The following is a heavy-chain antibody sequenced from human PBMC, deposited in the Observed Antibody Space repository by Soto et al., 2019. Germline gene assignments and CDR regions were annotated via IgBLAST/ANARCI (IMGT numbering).Heavy chain of an antibody. CDR3: ARGSRLYSKPHYFDY. CDR2: ISAYNGNT. CDR1: GYTFTSYG. V-gene: IGHV1-18*01. D-gene: IGHD4-4*01. Sequence: APVKVSCKASGYTFTSYGISCRRQAPGQGLEWMGWISAYNGNTSYAQKLQGRVTISVDTSKNQFSLKLSSVTAADTAVYYCARGSRLYSKPHYFDYWGQGTLVTVPS. J-gene: IGHJ4*02.